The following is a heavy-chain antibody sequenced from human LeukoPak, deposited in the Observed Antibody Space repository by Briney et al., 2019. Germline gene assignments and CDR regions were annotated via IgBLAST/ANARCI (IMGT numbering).Heavy chain of an antibody. CDR1: RFTFDDYA. J-gene: IGHJ4*02. CDR2: ISWNSGNI. Sequence: GGSLRLSCAASRFTFDDYAMHWVRQAPGKGLEWVSGISWNSGNIGYADSVKGRFTISRDNSKNTLYLQMNSLRAEDTAVYYCAKAPPSSSWYYFDYWGQGTLVTVSS. V-gene: IGHV3-9*01. D-gene: IGHD6-13*01. CDR3: AKAPPSSSWYYFDY.